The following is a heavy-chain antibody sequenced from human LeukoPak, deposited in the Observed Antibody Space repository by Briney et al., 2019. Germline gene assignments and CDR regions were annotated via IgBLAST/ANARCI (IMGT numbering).Heavy chain of an antibody. CDR1: GFTFSSYA. D-gene: IGHD7-27*01. J-gene: IGHJ4*02. V-gene: IGHV3-23*01. CDR2: ISGSGGST. Sequence: GGSLRLSCAASGFTFSSYAMSWVRQAPGKGLEWVSAISGSGGSTYYADSVKGRFTISRDNSKNTLYLQMNNLRAEDTAVYSCAKGSSNWGSESFFDYWGQGTLVTVSS. CDR3: AKGSSNWGSESFFDY.